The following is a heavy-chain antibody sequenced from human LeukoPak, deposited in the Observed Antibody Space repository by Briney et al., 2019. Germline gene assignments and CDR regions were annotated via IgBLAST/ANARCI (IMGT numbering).Heavy chain of an antibody. CDR3: AKDLTGMVRGEGAFDY. CDR1: GFTFSSYG. CDR2: ISYDGSNK. V-gene: IGHV3-30*18. Sequence: PGRSLRLSCAASGFTFSSYGMHWVRQAPGEGLEWVAVISYDGSNKYYADSVKGRFTISRDNSKNTLYLQMNSLRAEDTAVYYCAKDLTGMVRGEGAFDYWGQGTLVTVSS. D-gene: IGHD3-10*01. J-gene: IGHJ4*02.